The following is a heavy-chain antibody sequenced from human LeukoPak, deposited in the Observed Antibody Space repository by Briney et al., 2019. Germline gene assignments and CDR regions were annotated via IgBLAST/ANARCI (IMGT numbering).Heavy chain of an antibody. CDR1: GYTFTSYY. J-gene: IGHJ4*02. Sequence: ASVKVSCKASGYTFTSYYMHWVRQPPGQGLEWMGIINPSGGSTSYAQKFQGRVTMTRDTSTSTVYMELSSLRSEDTAVYYCARVFGSGYDSTPFDYWGQGTLVTVSS. CDR2: INPSGGST. D-gene: IGHD5-12*01. V-gene: IGHV1-46*03. CDR3: ARVFGSGYDSTPFDY.